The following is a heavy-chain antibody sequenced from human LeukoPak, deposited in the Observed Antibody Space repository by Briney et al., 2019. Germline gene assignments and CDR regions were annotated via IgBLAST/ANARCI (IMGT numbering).Heavy chain of an antibody. CDR2: MYITGST. J-gene: IGHJ6*03. Sequence: GGSLRLSCAASGFTVGSNYMSRVRQSPGKGLEWVSAMYITGSTHYAGSVKGRFTISRDNSKNALSLQMDSLRVEDTAVYYCAAAYCGGDCYSDNHYYFMDLWGKGTTVTVSS. CDR3: AAAYCGGDCYSDNHYYFMDL. CDR1: GFTVGSNY. D-gene: IGHD2-21*02. V-gene: IGHV3-53*01.